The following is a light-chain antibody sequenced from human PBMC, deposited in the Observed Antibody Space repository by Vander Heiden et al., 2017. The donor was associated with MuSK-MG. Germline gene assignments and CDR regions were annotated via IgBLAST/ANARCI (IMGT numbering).Light chain of an antibody. CDR1: QRISRY. Sequence: QMTQSPLSLSASVGDRVTITCRASQRISRYLSWYQQKTGKAPKVLIYAASSLQSGVPSRISGSGSGTDFTLTISSLQPEDFATYYCQQTDSSLRTFGQGTKVEIK. CDR3: QQTDSSLRT. J-gene: IGKJ1*01. V-gene: IGKV1-39*01. CDR2: AAS.